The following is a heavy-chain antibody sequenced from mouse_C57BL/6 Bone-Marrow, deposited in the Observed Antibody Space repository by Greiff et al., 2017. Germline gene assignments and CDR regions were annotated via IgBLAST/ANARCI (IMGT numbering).Heavy chain of an antibody. CDR2: IDPSDSET. J-gene: IGHJ4*01. Sequence: VQLKQPGAELVRPGSSVKLSCKASGYTFTSYWMHWVKQRPIQGLEWIGNIDPSDSETHYNQKFKDKATLTVDKSSSTAYMQLSSLTSEDSAVYYCAGWGGSNYYAMDYWGQGTSVTVSS. CDR1: GYTFTSYW. D-gene: IGHD1-1*02. CDR3: AGWGGSNYYAMDY. V-gene: IGHV1-52*01.